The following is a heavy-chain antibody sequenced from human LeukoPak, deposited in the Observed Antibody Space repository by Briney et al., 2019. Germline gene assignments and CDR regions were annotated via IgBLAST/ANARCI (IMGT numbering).Heavy chain of an antibody. CDR3: ARQSGYYDNWFDP. D-gene: IGHD3-3*01. CDR1: GYSISSAYY. CDR2: IYRSGST. Sequence: SETLSLTRSVSGYSISSAYYWGWIRQPPGKGLEWIGSIYRSGSTYYNPSLKSRVTISADTSKNQFSLKLSSVTAADTAVYYCARQSGYYDNWFDPWGQGTLVTVSS. V-gene: IGHV4-38-2*02. J-gene: IGHJ5*02.